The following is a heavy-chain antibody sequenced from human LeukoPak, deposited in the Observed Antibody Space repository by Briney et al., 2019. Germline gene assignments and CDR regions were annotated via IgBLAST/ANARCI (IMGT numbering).Heavy chain of an antibody. Sequence: PSETLSPTCAVYGGSFSGYYWSWIRQPPGKGLEWIGEINHSGSTNYNPSLKSRVTISVDTSKNQFSLKLSSVTAADTAVYYCARHVSVGLYGSGTYVDYWGQGTLVTVSS. D-gene: IGHD3-10*01. V-gene: IGHV4-34*01. CDR3: ARHVSVGLYGSGTYVDY. CDR1: GGSFSGYY. CDR2: INHSGST. J-gene: IGHJ4*02.